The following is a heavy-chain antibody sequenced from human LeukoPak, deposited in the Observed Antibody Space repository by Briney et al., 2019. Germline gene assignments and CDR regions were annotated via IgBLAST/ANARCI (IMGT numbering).Heavy chain of an antibody. D-gene: IGHD3-3*01. CDR3: ARGTTIFGVVDAFDI. V-gene: IGHV4-59*01. Sequence: SSETLSLTCTVSGGSISSYYWSWIRQPPGKGLEWIGYIYYSGSTNYNPSLKSRVTISVDTSKNQFSLKLSSVTAADTAVYYCARGTTIFGVVDAFDIWGQGTMVTVSS. CDR2: IYYSGST. CDR1: GGSISSYY. J-gene: IGHJ3*02.